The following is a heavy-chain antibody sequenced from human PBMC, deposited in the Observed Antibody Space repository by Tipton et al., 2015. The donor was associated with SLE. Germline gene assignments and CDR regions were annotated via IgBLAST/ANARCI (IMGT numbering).Heavy chain of an antibody. J-gene: IGHJ4*02. Sequence: TLSLTCTVSGGSISSYYWSWIRQPPGKGLEWIGYIYHSGSTYYNPSLKSRVTISVDRSKNQFSLKLSSVTAADTAVYYCASSVAVAGPYYFDYWGQGTLVTVSS. D-gene: IGHD6-19*01. V-gene: IGHV4-59*04. CDR1: GGSISSYY. CDR3: ASSVAVAGPYYFDY. CDR2: IYHSGST.